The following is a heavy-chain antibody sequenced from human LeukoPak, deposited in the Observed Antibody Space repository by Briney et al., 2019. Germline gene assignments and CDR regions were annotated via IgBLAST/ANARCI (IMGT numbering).Heavy chain of an antibody. CDR1: GYTFTSYG. V-gene: IGHV1-18*01. Sequence: GASVKVSCKASGYTFTSYGISWVRQAPGQGLEWKGWISAYNGNTNYAQKLQGRVTMTTDTSTSTAYMELRSLRSDDTAVYYCARESSHYEFWSGYQKAYYYYYMDVWGKGTTVTVSS. D-gene: IGHD3-3*01. J-gene: IGHJ6*03. CDR3: ARESSHYEFWSGYQKAYYYYYMDV. CDR2: ISAYNGNT.